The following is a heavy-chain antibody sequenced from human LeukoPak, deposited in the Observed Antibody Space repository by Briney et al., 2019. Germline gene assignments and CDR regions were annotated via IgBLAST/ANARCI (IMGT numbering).Heavy chain of an antibody. J-gene: IGHJ6*03. V-gene: IGHV3-64*01. CDR3: ARGHFWSGYTYQDYFYYMDV. CDR1: GFSFSKFA. CDR2: ISFNGGGP. Sequence: PGGSLRLSCAASGFSFSKFAMHWVRQAPGRGLESVSGISFNGGGPYYSNSVKGRFTISRDNSKKTLYLQVGGLRVEDMGVYYCARGHFWSGYTYQDYFYYMDVWGKGTAVTVSS. D-gene: IGHD3-3*02.